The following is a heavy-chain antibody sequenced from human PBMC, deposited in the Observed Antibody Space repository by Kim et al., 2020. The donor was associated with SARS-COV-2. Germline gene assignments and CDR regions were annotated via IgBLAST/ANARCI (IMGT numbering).Heavy chain of an antibody. CDR2: IDRNGREK. Sequence: GGSLRLSCAASGFTFGSTWMAWVRQAPGKGLDWVANIDRNGREKNYVESATARFTISRDKSKNSLALQRNSLRVEDTAVYYCVKGGVCGAPCANWGQG. V-gene: IGHV3-7*01. J-gene: IGHJ4*02. CDR1: GFTFGSTW. CDR3: VKGGVCGAPCAN. D-gene: IGHD2-21*01.